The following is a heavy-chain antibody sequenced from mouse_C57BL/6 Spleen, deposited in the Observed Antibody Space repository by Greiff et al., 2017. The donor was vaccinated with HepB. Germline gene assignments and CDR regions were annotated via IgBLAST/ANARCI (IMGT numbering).Heavy chain of an antibody. V-gene: IGHV7-3*01. D-gene: IGHD2-4*01. J-gene: IGHJ4*01. CDR1: GFTFTDYY. Sequence: EVMLVESGGGLVQPGGSLSLSCAASGFTFTDYYMSWVRQPPGKALEWLGFIRNKANGYTTEYSASVKGRFTISRDNSQSILYLQMNALRAEDSATYYCARSSDYDPLYAMDYWGQGTSVTVSS. CDR2: IRNKANGYTT. CDR3: ARSSDYDPLYAMDY.